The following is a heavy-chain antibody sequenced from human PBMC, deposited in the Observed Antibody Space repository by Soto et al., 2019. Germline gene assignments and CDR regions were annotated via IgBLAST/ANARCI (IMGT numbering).Heavy chain of an antibody. CDR1: GYTFTGYY. CDR2: INPYTGGT. J-gene: IGHJ6*02. V-gene: IGHV1-2*02. CDR3: ATQFHHCGGDCYRGPYFGMDV. D-gene: IGHD2-21*02. Sequence: ASVKVSCKASGYTFTGYYVLWVRQAPGQGPECMGWINPYTGGTNYAQKFQGGVTMTRDTSISTAYMELSKLISDDTAVYYCATQFHHCGGDCYRGPYFGMDVWGQGTTVTVYS.